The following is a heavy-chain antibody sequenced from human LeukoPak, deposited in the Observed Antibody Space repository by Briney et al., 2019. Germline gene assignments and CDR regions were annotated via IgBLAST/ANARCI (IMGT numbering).Heavy chain of an antibody. V-gene: IGHV3-23*01. CDR2: IRGGGGST. J-gene: IGHJ4*02. CDR3: AKIMTSMIVVVITAPLDY. D-gene: IGHD3-22*01. CDR1: GFTFSSYA. Sequence: GGSLRLSCAASGFTFSSYAMSWVRQAPGKGLDWSSAIRGGGGSTYYADSVKGRFTISRDNSKNTLYLQMNSLRAEDTAVYYCAKIMTSMIVVVITAPLDYWGQGTLVTVFS.